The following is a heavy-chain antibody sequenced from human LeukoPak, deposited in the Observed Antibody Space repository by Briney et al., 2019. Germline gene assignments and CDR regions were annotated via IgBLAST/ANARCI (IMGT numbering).Heavy chain of an antibody. CDR3: ARSGHGYYYYYYMDV. D-gene: IGHD3-10*01. CDR1: GYTFTSYD. J-gene: IGHJ6*03. CDR2: MNPNSGNT. V-gene: IGHV1-8*01. Sequence: GASVKVSCKASGYTFTSYDINWVRQATGQGLEWMGWMNPNSGNTGYAQKFQGRVTMTRNTSISTAYMELSSLRSEDTAVYYCARSGHGYYYYYYMDVWGKGTTVTVSS.